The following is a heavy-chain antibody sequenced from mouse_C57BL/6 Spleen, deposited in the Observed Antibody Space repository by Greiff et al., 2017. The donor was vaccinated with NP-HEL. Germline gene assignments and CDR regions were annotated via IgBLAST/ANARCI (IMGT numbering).Heavy chain of an antibody. CDR1: GYTFTDYY. CDR3: ARDVYDEGGFDD. Sequence: VQLQQSGPELVKPGASVKISCKASGYTFTDYYMNWVKQSHGKSLEWMGDINPNNGGASYNQKFKGKATLTVDKYSSPAYMELRILTSEDSAVYYCARDVYDEGGFDDWGQGTTLTVSS. V-gene: IGHV1-26*01. D-gene: IGHD2-2*01. J-gene: IGHJ2*01. CDR2: INPNNGGA.